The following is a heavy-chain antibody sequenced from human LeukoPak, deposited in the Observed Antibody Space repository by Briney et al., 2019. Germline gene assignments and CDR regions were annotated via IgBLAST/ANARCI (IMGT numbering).Heavy chain of an antibody. J-gene: IGHJ4*02. CDR2: IQSDGSNK. D-gene: IGHD1-26*01. V-gene: IGHV3-30*02. Sequence: GGSLRLSCAASGFTFSSYGMHWVRQAPGKGLEWVTFIQSDGSNKYYTDSVKGRFTISRDSSKNTLYLQMNSLRAEDTAVYYCAKDRGGSGSYYFDYWGQGTLVTVSS. CDR1: GFTFSSYG. CDR3: AKDRGGSGSYYFDY.